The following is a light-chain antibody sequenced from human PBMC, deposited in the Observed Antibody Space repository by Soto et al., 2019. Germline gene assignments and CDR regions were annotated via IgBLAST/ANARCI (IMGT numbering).Light chain of an antibody. V-gene: IGKV3-15*01. CDR2: DAS. CDR1: QSVGGN. CDR3: QQYNNWPLYT. Sequence: EIVMTQSPATLSVSPGERATLSCRASQSVGGNLAWYQQRPGRAPRLLIYDASTRVTDIPARFSGSGSGTEFTLTISSLQSEDFALSYCQQYNNWPLYTFGQGTKLEIK. J-gene: IGKJ2*01.